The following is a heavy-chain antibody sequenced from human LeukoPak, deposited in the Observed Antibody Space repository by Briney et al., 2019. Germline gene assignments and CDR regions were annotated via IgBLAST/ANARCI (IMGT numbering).Heavy chain of an antibody. CDR2: IYYSGNT. J-gene: IGHJ3*02. Sequence: SETLSLTCTVSLGSISGSSNYWGWIRQPPGKGLEWIGSIYYSGNTYYNPSLKSRVTISVDTSKNQFSLKMSSVTAADTAVYYCARDRRHVLLNAFDIWGQGTMVTVSS. V-gene: IGHV4-39*07. CDR3: ARDRRHVLLNAFDI. D-gene: IGHD3-10*01. CDR1: LGSISGSSNY.